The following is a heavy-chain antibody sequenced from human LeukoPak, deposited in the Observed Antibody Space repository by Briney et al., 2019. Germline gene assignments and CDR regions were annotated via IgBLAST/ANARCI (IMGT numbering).Heavy chain of an antibody. CDR3: ARALAVDTSIDY. CDR1: GFTFSSYE. D-gene: IGHD5-18*01. J-gene: IGHJ4*02. V-gene: IGHV3-48*03. Sequence: PGGSLRLSCVASGFTFSSYEMNWVRQAPGEGLEWVSYISSSGSTIYYADSVKGRFTISRDNAKNSLYLQMNSLRAEDTAVYYCARALAVDTSIDYWGQGTLVTGSS. CDR2: ISSSGSTI.